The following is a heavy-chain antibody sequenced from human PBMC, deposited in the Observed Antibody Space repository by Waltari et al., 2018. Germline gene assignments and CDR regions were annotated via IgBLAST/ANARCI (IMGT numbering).Heavy chain of an antibody. CDR3: ARILYSSGWYYFDY. CDR1: GYSISSGYY. Sequence: QVQLQASGPGLVKPSETLSLTCAVSGYSISSGYYWGWIRQPPGKGLEWIGSIYHSGSTYYNPSLKNRVTISVDTSKNQFSLKLSSVTAADTAVYYCARILYSSGWYYFDYWGQGTLVTVSS. J-gene: IGHJ4*02. V-gene: IGHV4-38-2*01. CDR2: IYHSGST. D-gene: IGHD6-19*01.